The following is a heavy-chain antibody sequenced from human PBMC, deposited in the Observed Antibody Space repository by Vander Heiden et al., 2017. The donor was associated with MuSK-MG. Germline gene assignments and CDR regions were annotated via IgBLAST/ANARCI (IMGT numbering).Heavy chain of an antibody. V-gene: IGHV4-38-2*01. CDR1: GYSISSGYY. J-gene: IGHJ4*02. Sequence: QVQLQESGPGLVKPSETLSLTCAVSGYSISSGYYWGWIRQPPGKGLEWIGSIYHSGSTYYNPSLKSRVTISVDTSKNQFSLKLSSVTAADTAVYYGARTTVTNYFDYWGQGTLVTVSS. CDR3: ARTTVTNYFDY. CDR2: IYHSGST. D-gene: IGHD4-17*01.